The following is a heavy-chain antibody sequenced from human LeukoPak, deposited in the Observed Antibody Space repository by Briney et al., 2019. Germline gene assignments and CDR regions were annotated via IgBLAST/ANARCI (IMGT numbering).Heavy chain of an antibody. CDR1: GFTFSSYG. Sequence: GGSLRLSCAASGFTFSSYGMRWVRQAPGKGLEWVAVIWYDGSNKYYADSVKGRFTISRDNSKNTLYLQMNSLRADDTAVYYCARGSYYYDSSVYLDYWGQGTLVTVSS. D-gene: IGHD3-22*01. CDR3: ARGSYYYDSSVYLDY. J-gene: IGHJ4*02. CDR2: IWYDGSNK. V-gene: IGHV3-33*01.